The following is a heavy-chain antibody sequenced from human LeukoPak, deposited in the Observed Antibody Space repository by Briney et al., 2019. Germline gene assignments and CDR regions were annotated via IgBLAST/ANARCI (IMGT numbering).Heavy chain of an antibody. CDR1: GYPFPDYF. CDR2: INPNIGDA. V-gene: IGHV1-2*02. Sequence: ASVKVSCKASGYPFPDYFIHWVRPAPGQGLEWMGWINPNIGDASYAQKFQDRVTMTRDRSINTAYMELSRLTSDDTAVYYCARMALDGGDSIGFDSWGQGTLVTVSS. D-gene: IGHD2-21*02. CDR3: ARMALDGGDSIGFDS. J-gene: IGHJ5*01.